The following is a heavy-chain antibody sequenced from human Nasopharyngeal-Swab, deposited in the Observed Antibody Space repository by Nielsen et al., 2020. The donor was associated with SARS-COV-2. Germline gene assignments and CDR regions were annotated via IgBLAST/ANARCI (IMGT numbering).Heavy chain of an antibody. D-gene: IGHD1-26*01. CDR1: GYTFTSYD. CDR2: MNPNSGNT. V-gene: IGHV1-8*01. CDR3: ARGVGSDFEYYYYMDV. Sequence: ASVKVSCKASGYTFTSYDINWVRQATGQGLEWMGWMNPNSGNTGYAQKFQGRVTMTRNTSISTAYMELSSLRSEDTAVYYCARGVGSDFEYYYYMDVWGKGTTVTVSS. J-gene: IGHJ6*03.